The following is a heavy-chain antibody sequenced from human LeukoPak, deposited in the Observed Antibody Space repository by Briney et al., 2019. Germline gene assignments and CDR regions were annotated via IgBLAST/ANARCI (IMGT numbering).Heavy chain of an antibody. CDR3: ARGVGVRGVISQPLEV. J-gene: IGHJ4*02. V-gene: IGHV3-21*04. Sequence: GGSLRLSCAASGFTFSSYSMNWVRQAPGKGLEWVSSISSSSSYIYYADSVKGRFTISRDNAKNSLYLQMNSLRVEDTAVYYCARGVGVRGVISQPLEVWGQGTLVIVSS. CDR1: GFTFSSYS. CDR2: ISSSSSYI. D-gene: IGHD3-10*01.